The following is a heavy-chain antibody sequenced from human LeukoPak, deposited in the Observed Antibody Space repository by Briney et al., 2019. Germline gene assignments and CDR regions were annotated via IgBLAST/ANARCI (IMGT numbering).Heavy chain of an antibody. CDR2: ISYDGSNK. J-gene: IGHJ6*02. CDR1: GFTFSSYA. D-gene: IGHD2-2*01. V-gene: IGHV3-30-3*01. CDR3: ARGLGYCSSTSCYAHYYYYGMDV. Sequence: PGGSLRLSCAASGFTFSSYAMHWVRQAPGKGLEWVAAISYDGSNKYYADSVKGRFTISRDNSKNTLYLQMNSLRAEDTAVYYCARGLGYCSSTSCYAHYYYYGMDVWGQGTTVTVSS.